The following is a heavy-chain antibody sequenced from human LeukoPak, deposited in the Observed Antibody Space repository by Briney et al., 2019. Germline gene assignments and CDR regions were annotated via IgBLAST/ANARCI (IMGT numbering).Heavy chain of an antibody. Sequence: ASVKVSCKASGYTFTNNYMHWVRQAPGQGLEWMGIINPSGDNTWYAQKFQGRVTVTTDTSTSTAYMELRSLRSDDTAVYFCARAVLGGPTVYYNYYHMDVWGKGTTVTVSS. V-gene: IGHV1-46*01. CDR3: ARAVLGGPTVYYNYYHMDV. CDR1: GYTFTNNY. J-gene: IGHJ6*03. CDR2: INPSGDNT. D-gene: IGHD1-26*01.